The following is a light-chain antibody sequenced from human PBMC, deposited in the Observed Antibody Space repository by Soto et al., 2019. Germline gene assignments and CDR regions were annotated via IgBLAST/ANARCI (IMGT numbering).Light chain of an antibody. CDR1: SIDVGGYNY. CDR3: SSYTSSRTRV. Sequence: QSALTQPASVSGSPGQSITISCTGTSIDVGGYNYVSWYQQHPGKAPKLMIYDVSNRPSGVSNRFSGSKSGNTASLTISGLQAEDEADYYCSSYTSSRTRVFGTGTKLTVL. V-gene: IGLV2-14*01. J-gene: IGLJ1*01. CDR2: DVS.